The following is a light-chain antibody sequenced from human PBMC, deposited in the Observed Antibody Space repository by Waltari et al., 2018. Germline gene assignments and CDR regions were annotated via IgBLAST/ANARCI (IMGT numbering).Light chain of an antibody. J-gene: IGLJ3*02. CDR1: ISNIGSNA. CDR2: KTN. V-gene: IGLV1-44*01. CDR3: AACDDSLNGQRV. Sequence: QSVLTQPPSASGVPGQRVTIPCSGSISNIGSNAVSCYQQFPGTAPKLLIYKTNQRPSGVPDRFSGAKSGTSASLAITGLKSEDEADYYCAACDDSLNGQRVFGGGTKLTVL.